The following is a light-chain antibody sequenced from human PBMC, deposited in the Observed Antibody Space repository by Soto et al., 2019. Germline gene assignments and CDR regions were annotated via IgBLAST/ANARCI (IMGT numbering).Light chain of an antibody. CDR2: AAS. CDR3: QHSYSTPIT. CDR1: QSISSY. J-gene: IGKJ5*01. V-gene: IGKV1-39*01. Sequence: MNQSPAALSASVGDRVTITCRASQSISSYLNWYQQKPGKAPKLLIYAASSLQSGVPSRFSGSGSGTDFTLTISSLQPEDFAPYYCQHSYSTPITFGQGTRLEI.